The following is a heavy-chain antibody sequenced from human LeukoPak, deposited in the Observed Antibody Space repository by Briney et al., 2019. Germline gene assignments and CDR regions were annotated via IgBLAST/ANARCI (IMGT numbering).Heavy chain of an antibody. J-gene: IGHJ4*02. CDR2: IYTSGST. CDR1: GGSISSGSHY. Sequence: SETLSLTCTVSGGSISSGSHYCSWIRQPAGKGLEWIGRIYTSGSTNYNPSLKSRVTISVDTSKNQFSLKLNSMTAADTAFYYCARGAAAAILFDYWGQGTLVTVSS. CDR3: ARGAAAAILFDY. D-gene: IGHD2-21*02. V-gene: IGHV4-61*02.